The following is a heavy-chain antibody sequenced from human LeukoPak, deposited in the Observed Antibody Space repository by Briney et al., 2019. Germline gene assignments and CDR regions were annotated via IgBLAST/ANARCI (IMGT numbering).Heavy chain of an antibody. J-gene: IGHJ4*02. CDR1: GFTFSSFA. D-gene: IGHD1-7*01. CDR3: ARGQELHDGVADT. V-gene: IGHV3-23*01. CDR2: LRSNGDTA. Sequence: GGSLRLSCAASGFTFSSFAMTCVRQAPGTGLEWVSTLRSNGDTAYNADSVKGRFTISRDNSKNTVYLQMNILRVEDTAIYYCARGQELHDGVADTWGQGTLVTVSA.